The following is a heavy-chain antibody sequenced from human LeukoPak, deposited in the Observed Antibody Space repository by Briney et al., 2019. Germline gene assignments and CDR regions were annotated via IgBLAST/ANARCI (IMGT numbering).Heavy chain of an antibody. J-gene: IGHJ4*02. Sequence: SVKVSCKASGGTFISYAISWVRQAPGQGLEWMGGIIPIFGTANYAQKFQGRVTITADESTSTAYMELSSLRSEDTAVYYCARDYLYYYDSSGYCLGYWGQGTLVTVSS. D-gene: IGHD3-22*01. CDR3: ARDYLYYYDSSGYCLGY. V-gene: IGHV1-69*13. CDR1: GGTFISYA. CDR2: IIPIFGTA.